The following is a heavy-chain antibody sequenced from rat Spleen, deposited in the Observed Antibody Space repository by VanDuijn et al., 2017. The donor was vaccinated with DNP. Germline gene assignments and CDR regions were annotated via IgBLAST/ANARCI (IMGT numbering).Heavy chain of an antibody. J-gene: IGHJ2*01. Sequence: EVQLVESGGGLVQPGRSLKLSCAASGFTFSAYYVAWVRQAPAKGLEWVAYISYNGGSTYYGDSVKVRFTISRDNAKSTLYLQMNSLRSEDMATYYCARRYYGSYFDYWGQGVMVTVSS. CDR3: ARRYYGSYFDY. CDR2: ISYNGGST. V-gene: IGHV5-22*01. D-gene: IGHD1-6*01. CDR1: GFTFSAYY.